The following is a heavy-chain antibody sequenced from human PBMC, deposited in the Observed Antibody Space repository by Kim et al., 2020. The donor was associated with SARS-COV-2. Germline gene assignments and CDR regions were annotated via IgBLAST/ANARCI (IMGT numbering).Heavy chain of an antibody. V-gene: IGHV3-11*01. CDR1: GFSFSDYY. CDR2: IKCDGSYI. J-gene: IGHJ4*02. CDR3: VREPNF. Sequence: GGSLRLSCAASGFSFSDYYMSWIRQAPGKGLEWVAYIKCDGSYIKHADSVSGRFTISRDNAKKSLSLQMNSLTPEDTAVYYCVREPNFWGQGTLVTVSS.